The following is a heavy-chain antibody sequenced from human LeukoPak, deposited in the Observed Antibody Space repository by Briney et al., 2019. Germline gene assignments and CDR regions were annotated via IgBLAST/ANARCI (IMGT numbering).Heavy chain of an antibody. D-gene: IGHD3-3*01. Sequence: GGSLRLSCAASGFTFSSYSMNWVRQAPGKGLEWVGFIRSKAYGGTTEYAASVKGRFTISRDDSKSIAYLQMNSLKTEDTAVYYCTRGYENGYYLYYYYGMDVWGQGTTVTVSS. V-gene: IGHV3-49*04. CDR1: GFTFSSYS. J-gene: IGHJ6*02. CDR3: TRGYENGYYLYYYYGMDV. CDR2: IRSKAYGGTT.